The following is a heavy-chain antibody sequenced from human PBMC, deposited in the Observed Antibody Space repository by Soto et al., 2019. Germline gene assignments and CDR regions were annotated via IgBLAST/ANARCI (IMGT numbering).Heavy chain of an antibody. CDR2: IYYSGST. D-gene: IGHD4-17*01. J-gene: IGHJ3*02. Sequence: QVQLQESGPGLVKPSETLSLTCTVSGGSISSYYWSWIRQPPGKGLEWIGYIYYSGSTNYNPSLKSRVTISVDTSKTQFSLKLSSVTAADTAVYYCARAPYYGDLTGGDAFDIWGQGTMVTVSS. CDR3: ARAPYYGDLTGGDAFDI. V-gene: IGHV4-59*01. CDR1: GGSISSYY.